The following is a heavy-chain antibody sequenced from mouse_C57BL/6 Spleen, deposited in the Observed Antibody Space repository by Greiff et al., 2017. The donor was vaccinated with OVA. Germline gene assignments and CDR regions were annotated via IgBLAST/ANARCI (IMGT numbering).Heavy chain of an antibody. D-gene: IGHD2-4*01. V-gene: IGHV2-9-1*01. CDR3: ALRWHYDYDGFAY. Sequence: VKLQESGPGLVAPSQSLSITCTVSGFSLTSYAISWVRQPPGKGLEWLGVIWTGGGTNYNSALKSRLSISKDNSKSQVFLKMNSLQTDDTARYYCALRWHYDYDGFAYWGQGTLVTVSA. CDR2: IWTGGGT. J-gene: IGHJ3*01. CDR1: GFSLTSYA.